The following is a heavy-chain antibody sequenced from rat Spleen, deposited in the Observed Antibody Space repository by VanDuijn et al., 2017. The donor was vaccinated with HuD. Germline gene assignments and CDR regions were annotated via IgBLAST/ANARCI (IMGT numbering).Heavy chain of an antibody. V-gene: IGHV5-20*01. CDR3: ATDGTTGYSNWFTY. Sequence: EVQLVESGGGLVQPGRSMKLSCAASGFTFSNYAMAWVRQAPKKGLEWVAYISYDGGITYYRDSVKGRFTISRDNAKSTLYLQMDSLRSEDTATYYCATDGTTGYSNWFTYWGQGTLVTVSS. D-gene: IGHD1-11*01. CDR1: GFTFSNYA. CDR2: ISYDGGIT. J-gene: IGHJ3*01.